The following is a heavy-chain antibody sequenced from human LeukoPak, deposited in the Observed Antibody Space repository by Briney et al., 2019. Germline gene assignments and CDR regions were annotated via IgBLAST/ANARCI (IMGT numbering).Heavy chain of an antibody. Sequence: PSETLSLTCTVSGGSISSGSYYWGWIRQPPGKGLEWIGSIYYSGSIYYNPSLKSRVTISVDTSKNQFSLKLSSVTAADTAVYYCARDSYYYDSSGYSPLDYWGQGTLVTVSS. CDR3: ARDSYYYDSSGYSPLDY. CDR1: GGSISSGSYY. CDR2: IYYSGSI. V-gene: IGHV4-39*07. J-gene: IGHJ4*02. D-gene: IGHD3-22*01.